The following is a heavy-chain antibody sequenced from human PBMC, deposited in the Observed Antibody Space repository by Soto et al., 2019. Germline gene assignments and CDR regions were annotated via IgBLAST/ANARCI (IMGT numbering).Heavy chain of an antibody. J-gene: IGHJ4*02. CDR2: VYYSGST. Sequence: QVQLQESGPGLVKTSETLSLTCTVSGGSMRTYYWSWIRQPPGKGLEWIGYVYYSGSTKFNPSLKRRVTISVDTSKNQFSLKLSSVTAADTAVYYCARGEYDSSGYYSFDSWGQGTLVTVSS. V-gene: IGHV4-59*01. CDR1: GGSMRTYY. CDR3: ARGEYDSSGYYSFDS. D-gene: IGHD3-22*01.